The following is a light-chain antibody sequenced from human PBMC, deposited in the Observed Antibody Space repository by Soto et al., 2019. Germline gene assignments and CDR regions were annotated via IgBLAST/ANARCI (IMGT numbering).Light chain of an antibody. J-gene: IGLJ1*01. CDR1: SSDVGGYQC. CDR2: EVS. Sequence: QSVLTQPPSASGSPGQSVTISCTGTSSDVGGYQCVSWYQQHPGKAPKLMIYEVSKRPSGVPDRFSGSKSGNTASLTVSGLQAEDETDYYCSSYADNNNFVFGTGTKGTVL. V-gene: IGLV2-8*01. CDR3: SSYADNNNFV.